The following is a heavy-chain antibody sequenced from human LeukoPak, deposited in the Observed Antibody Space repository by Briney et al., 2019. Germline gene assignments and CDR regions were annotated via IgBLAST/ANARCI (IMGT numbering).Heavy chain of an antibody. CDR2: FDPEDGET. CDR3: ATGWSDGYYYYGMDV. Sequence: ASVKVSCKVSGYTLTELSMHWVRQAPGKGLEWMGGFDPEDGETIYAQKFQGRVTMTEDTSTDKAYMELSSLRSEDTAVYYCATGWSDGYYYYGMDVWGKGTTVTVSS. D-gene: IGHD1-26*01. V-gene: IGHV1-24*01. J-gene: IGHJ6*04. CDR1: GYTLTELS.